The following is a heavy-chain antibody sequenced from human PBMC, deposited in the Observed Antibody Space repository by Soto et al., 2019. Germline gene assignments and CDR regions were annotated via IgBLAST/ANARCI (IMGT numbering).Heavy chain of an antibody. CDR2: ISYDGSNK. D-gene: IGHD2-8*01. Sequence: GGSLRLSCAASGFTFSSYAMHWVRQAPGKGLEWVAVISYDGSNKYYADSVKGRFTISRDNSKNTLYLQMNSLRAEDTAVYYCANGGRKPSVDLWGQGILVTVSS. V-gene: IGHV3-30-3*01. CDR3: ANGGRKPSVDL. CDR1: GFTFSSYA. J-gene: IGHJ5*02.